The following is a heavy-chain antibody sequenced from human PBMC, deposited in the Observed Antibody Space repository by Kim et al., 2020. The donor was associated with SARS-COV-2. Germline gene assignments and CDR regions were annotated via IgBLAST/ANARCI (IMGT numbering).Heavy chain of an antibody. V-gene: IGHV4-34*01. J-gene: IGHJ6*01. CDR1: GGSFSGYY. Sequence: SETLSLTCAVYGGSFSGYYWSWIRQPPGKGLEWIGEINHSGSTNYNPSLKSRVTISVDTSKNQFSLKLSSVTAADTAVYYCARRNYGSGSYSLNYYYYG. CDR3: ARRNYGSGSYSLNYYYYG. D-gene: IGHD3-10*01. CDR2: INHSGST.